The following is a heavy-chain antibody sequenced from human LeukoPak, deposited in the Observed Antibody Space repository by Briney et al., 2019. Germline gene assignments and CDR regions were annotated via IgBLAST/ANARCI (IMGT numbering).Heavy chain of an antibody. J-gene: IGHJ6*02. D-gene: IGHD4-17*01. CDR1: GYTFTSYG. CDR2: ISAYNGNT. Sequence: ASVTVSCTASGYTFTSYGISWVRQAPGQGLEWMGWISAYNGNTNYAQKLQGRVTMTTDTSTSTAYMELRSPRSDDTAVYYCARDDYGDWWYNPSAIGYYYYGMDVWGQGTTVTVSS. CDR3: ARDDYGDWWYNPSAIGYYYYGMDV. V-gene: IGHV1-18*01.